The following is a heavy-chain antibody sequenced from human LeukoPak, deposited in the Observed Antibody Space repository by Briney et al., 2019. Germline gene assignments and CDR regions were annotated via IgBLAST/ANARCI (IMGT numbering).Heavy chain of an antibody. CDR1: GYTFTGYY. Sequence: ASVKVSCKASGYTFTGYYMNWVRQAPGQGLEWMGRINPNSGGTNYAQKFQGRVTMTRDTSISTAYMELSRLRSDDTAVYYCARVGDVLNDAFDSWGRGTMVTVSS. D-gene: IGHD1-26*01. V-gene: IGHV1-2*06. CDR3: ARVGDVLNDAFDS. CDR2: INPNSGGT. J-gene: IGHJ3*02.